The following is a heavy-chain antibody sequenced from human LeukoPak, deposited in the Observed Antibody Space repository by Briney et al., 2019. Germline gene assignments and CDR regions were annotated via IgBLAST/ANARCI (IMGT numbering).Heavy chain of an antibody. V-gene: IGHV4-34*01. J-gene: IGHJ6*02. D-gene: IGHD6-13*01. CDR1: GGSFSGYY. CDR2: INHSGST. CDR3: ARGEQQLFGMDV. Sequence: SETLSLTCAVYGGSFSGYYWSWIRQPPGKGLEWIGEINHSGSTNYNPSLKSRVTISVDTSKNQFSLKLSSVTAADTAVYYCARGEQQLFGMDVWGQGTTVTVSS.